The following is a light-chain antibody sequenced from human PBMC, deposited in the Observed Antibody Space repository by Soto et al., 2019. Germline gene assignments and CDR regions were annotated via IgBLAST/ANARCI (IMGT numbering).Light chain of an antibody. CDR2: LNSDGSH. Sequence: QLVLTQSPSASASLGASVKLTCTLRRGHSSSAIAWHQQQPEKGPRYLMKLNSDGSHSKGDGIPDRFSGSSSGAERYLTISSLQSEDEADYYCQTWGTGIQVFGGGTKLTVL. CDR3: QTWGTGIQV. CDR1: RGHSSSA. V-gene: IGLV4-69*01. J-gene: IGLJ2*01.